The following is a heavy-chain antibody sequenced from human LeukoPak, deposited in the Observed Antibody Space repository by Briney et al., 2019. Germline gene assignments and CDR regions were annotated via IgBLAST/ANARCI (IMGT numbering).Heavy chain of an antibody. CDR3: AKVRFGVTARYYFDY. J-gene: IGHJ4*02. V-gene: IGHV3-23*01. Sequence: GGSLRLSCAASGVTFSSYAMSWVRQAPGKGLEWVSVISGGGASTYYPNSVKGRFTISRDNSKNTLYLQMNSLRAEDTAVYYCAKVRFGVTARYYFDYWGQGTLVTVSS. CDR2: ISGGGAST. D-gene: IGHD3-10*01. CDR1: GVTFSSYA.